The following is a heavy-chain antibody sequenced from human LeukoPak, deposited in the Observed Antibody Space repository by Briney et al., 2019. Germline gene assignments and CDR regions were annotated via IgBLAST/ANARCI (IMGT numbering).Heavy chain of an antibody. Sequence: PGGSQRLSCAASGFTFSSYSMNWVRQAPGKGLEWVSSISSSSSYIYYADSVKGRFTISRDNAKNSLYLQMNSLRAEDTAVYYCARGAFGYDTDTGFDYWGQGTLVTVSS. CDR2: ISSSSSYI. CDR3: ARGAFGYDTDTGFDY. V-gene: IGHV3-21*01. J-gene: IGHJ4*02. D-gene: IGHD3-9*01. CDR1: GFTFSSYS.